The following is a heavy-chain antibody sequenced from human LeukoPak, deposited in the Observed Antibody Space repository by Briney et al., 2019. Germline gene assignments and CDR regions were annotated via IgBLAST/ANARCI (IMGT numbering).Heavy chain of an antibody. CDR3: ARDGGYYYYYGMDV. V-gene: IGHV1-2*02. Sequence: ASVKVSCKASGYTFTGYYMHWVRQAPGQGLEWMGWINPNSGSTNYAQKFQGRVTMTRDTSISTAYMELSRLRSDDTAVYHCARDGGYYYYYGMDVWGQGTTATVSS. J-gene: IGHJ6*02. CDR2: INPNSGST. D-gene: IGHD3-10*01. CDR1: GYTFTGYY.